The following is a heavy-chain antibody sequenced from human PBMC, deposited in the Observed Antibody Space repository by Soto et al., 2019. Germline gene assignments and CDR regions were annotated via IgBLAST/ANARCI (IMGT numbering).Heavy chain of an antibody. CDR2: IIPLFGTA. CDR1: GYTFTSYA. J-gene: IGHJ4*02. D-gene: IGHD6-19*01. V-gene: IGHV1-69*13. Sequence: SVKVSCKASGYTFTSYAMYWVRQAPGQGLEWMGAIIPLFGTADYAQKFQGRVTITADESTSTAYMELSSLRSEDTAVYYCARPKGSYSSGYYYFDYWGQGTLVTVSS. CDR3: ARPKGSYSSGYYYFDY.